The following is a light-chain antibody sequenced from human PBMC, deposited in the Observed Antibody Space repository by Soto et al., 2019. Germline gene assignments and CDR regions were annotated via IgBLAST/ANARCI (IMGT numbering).Light chain of an antibody. J-gene: IGLJ7*01. CDR3: ASYTHSSTAV. V-gene: IGLV2-14*01. CDR2: EVN. Sequence: QSVLTQPASVSGSPGQSITISCIGTSSDIGSYDYVSWYQQYPGKAPKLIIYEVNNRPSGVSNRFSGSKSGNTASLTISGLQTEDEADYFCASYTHSSTAVFGGGTQLTVL. CDR1: SSDIGSYDY.